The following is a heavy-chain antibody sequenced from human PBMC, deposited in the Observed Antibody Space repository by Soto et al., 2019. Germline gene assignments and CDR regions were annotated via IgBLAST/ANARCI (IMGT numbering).Heavy chain of an antibody. CDR2: ISYSGNT. J-gene: IGHJ5*02. CDR3: ARRGARIAATSLSSGFDP. CDR1: GGSISDTNYY. V-gene: IGHV4-39*01. Sequence: SETLSLTCAVSGGSISDTNYYWGWIRQPPGKGLEWIGSISYSGNTYYSPSLKSRVTMSVDTSKNQFSLELSSVTAADTAVYYCARRGARIAATSLSSGFDPWGQGTLVTVSS. D-gene: IGHD6-13*01.